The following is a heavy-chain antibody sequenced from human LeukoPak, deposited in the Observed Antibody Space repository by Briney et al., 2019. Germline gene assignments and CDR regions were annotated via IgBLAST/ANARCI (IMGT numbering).Heavy chain of an antibody. V-gene: IGHV1-24*01. D-gene: IGHD3-3*01. Sequence: GASVKVSCKASGYTFTSYYMHWVRQAPGKGLEWMGGFDPEDGETIYAQKFQGRVTMTEDTSTDTAYMELSSLRSEDTAVYYCATAETEYYDFWRATKAFDIWGQGTMVTVSS. J-gene: IGHJ3*02. CDR1: GYTFTSYY. CDR3: ATAETEYYDFWRATKAFDI. CDR2: FDPEDGET.